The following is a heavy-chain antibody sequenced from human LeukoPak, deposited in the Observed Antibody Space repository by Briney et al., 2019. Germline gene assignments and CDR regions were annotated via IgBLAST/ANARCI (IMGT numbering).Heavy chain of an antibody. V-gene: IGHV1-18*01. J-gene: IGHJ4*02. D-gene: IGHD1-26*01. CDR1: GYTFTSYG. CDR2: ISAYNGNT. CDR3: AREPPHWTQVGARYYFDY. Sequence: GASVKVSCKASGYTFTSYGISWVRQAPGQGLEWMGWISAYNGNTNYAQKLQGRVTMTTDTSTSTAYMELRSLRSDDTAVYYCAREPPHWTQVGARYYFDYWGQGTLVTVSS.